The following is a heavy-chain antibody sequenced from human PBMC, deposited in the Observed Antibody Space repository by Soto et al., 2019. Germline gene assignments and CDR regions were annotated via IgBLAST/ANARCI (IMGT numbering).Heavy chain of an antibody. D-gene: IGHD1-7*01. CDR1: GGSISSGGYS. CDR3: ARVTGTIPNTFDY. Sequence: SETLSLTCTVSGGSISSGGYSWSWIRQHPGKGLEWIGYIYYSGSTYYNPSLKSRVTISVYTSKSQFSLKLSSVTAADTAVYYCARVTGTIPNTFDYWGQGTLVTVSS. V-gene: IGHV4-31*03. J-gene: IGHJ4*02. CDR2: IYYSGST.